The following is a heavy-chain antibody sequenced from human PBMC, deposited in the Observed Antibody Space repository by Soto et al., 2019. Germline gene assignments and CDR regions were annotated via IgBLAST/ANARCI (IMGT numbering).Heavy chain of an antibody. CDR2: IIPIFGTA. Sequence: ASVXVAFRASWGTLRRYAIIFFLLAAGQGLEWMGGIIPIFGTAKYAQKFQGRVTIHADESKRTAYMELSSMRYEDTAVYYCARDNSVQGGDIFHGYLSCGQRTLVKVYS. CDR3: ARDNSVQGGDIFHGYLS. V-gene: IGHV1-69*01. D-gene: IGHD3-10*01. CDR1: WGTLRRYA. J-gene: IGHJ5*02.